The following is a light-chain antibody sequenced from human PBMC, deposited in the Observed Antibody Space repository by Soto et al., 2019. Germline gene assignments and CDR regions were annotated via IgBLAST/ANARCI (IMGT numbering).Light chain of an antibody. CDR3: QHYGTTPLT. J-gene: IGKJ4*01. Sequence: IVLPQSPGTLSLSPGERATLSCRASQSVSSSYFAWYQQKPGQAPRLLIYGASSRATGIPDRFSGSGSGTDFTLTIDRLEPEDFAVYHCQHYGTTPLTFGGGTKVDIK. V-gene: IGKV3-20*01. CDR2: GAS. CDR1: QSVSSSY.